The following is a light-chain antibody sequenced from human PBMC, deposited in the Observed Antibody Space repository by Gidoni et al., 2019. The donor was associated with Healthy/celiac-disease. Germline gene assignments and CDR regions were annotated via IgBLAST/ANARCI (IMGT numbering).Light chain of an antibody. CDR3: GTWDSSLSAVV. CDR2: DNN. CDR1: SSNIGNNY. Sequence: QSVLTQPPSVSAAPGQKVTISCSGSSSNIGNNYVSWYQQLTGTAPKLLIYDNNKRPAGIPDRFSCSKSGTSATLCITGLQTGDEADYYCGTWDSSLSAVVFGGGTKLTVL. V-gene: IGLV1-51*01. J-gene: IGLJ2*01.